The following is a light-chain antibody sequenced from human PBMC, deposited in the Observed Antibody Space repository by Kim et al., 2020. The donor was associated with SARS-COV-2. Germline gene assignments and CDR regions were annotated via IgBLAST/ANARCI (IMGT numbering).Light chain of an antibody. Sequence: LSPGERASLSCRASRSVSNYLAWYQQKPGQAPRLLIYAVSNRATGIPARFTGSGSGTDFTLTINSLEPEDFAVYYCQQRSNWPWTFGQGTKVDIK. V-gene: IGKV3-11*01. J-gene: IGKJ1*01. CDR3: QQRSNWPWT. CDR1: RSVSNY. CDR2: AVS.